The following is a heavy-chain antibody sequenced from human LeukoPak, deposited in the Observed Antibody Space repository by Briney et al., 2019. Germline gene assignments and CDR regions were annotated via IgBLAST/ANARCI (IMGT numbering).Heavy chain of an antibody. V-gene: IGHV3-53*01. CDR2: IYSGGST. D-gene: IGHD3-22*01. CDR1: GFTVSSNY. J-gene: IGHJ4*02. CDR3: ARDGGTYYYDSSGYYPQGYFDY. Sequence: GGSLRLSCAASGFTVSSNYMSWVRQAPGKGLEWVSVIYSGGSTYYADSVKGRFTISRDNSKNTLYLQMNSLRAEDTAVYYCARDGGTYYYDSSGYYPQGYFDYWGQGTLVTVSP.